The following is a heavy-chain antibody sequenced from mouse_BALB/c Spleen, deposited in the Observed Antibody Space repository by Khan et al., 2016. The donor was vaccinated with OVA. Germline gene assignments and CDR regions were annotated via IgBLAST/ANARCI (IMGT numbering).Heavy chain of an antibody. CDR1: GYTFSSYY. V-gene: IGHV1S81*02. D-gene: IGHD2-10*02. Sequence: VQLQESGAELVKPGASVKLSCKASGYTFSSYYMYWVKQRPGQGLEWIGGINPTNGGTNFNEKFKTKATLTVDKSSSTAYMQLSSLTSEDSAVYSCTRSGYANPFAYWGQGTLVTVSA. CDR2: INPTNGGT. J-gene: IGHJ3*01. CDR3: TRSGYANPFAY.